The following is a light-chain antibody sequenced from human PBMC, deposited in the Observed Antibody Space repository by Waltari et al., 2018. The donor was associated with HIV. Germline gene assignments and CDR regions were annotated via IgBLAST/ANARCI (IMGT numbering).Light chain of an antibody. Sequence: QSVLTQPPSASGTPGQRVTISCSGSSSNIGRNYVSWYQHLPGTAPKLLIYRNNQRPSGVPDRFSGSKSGTSASLAISGLRSEDEADYYCATWDDSLSGSVFGGGTKLTVL. V-gene: IGLV1-47*01. J-gene: IGLJ2*01. CDR2: RNN. CDR1: SSNIGRNY. CDR3: ATWDDSLSGSV.